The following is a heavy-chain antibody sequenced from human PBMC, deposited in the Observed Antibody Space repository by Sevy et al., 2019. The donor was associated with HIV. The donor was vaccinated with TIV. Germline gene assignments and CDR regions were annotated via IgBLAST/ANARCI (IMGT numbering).Heavy chain of an antibody. CDR2: IRHDGYEG. CDR1: GFTFSNYY. D-gene: IGHD1-1*01. Sequence: GGSLRLSCTASGFTFSNYYMHWVRQAPGKGLEWVALIRHDGYEGFDLDSVGGRFSISTDNSENTLYLQMNRLRGEDTDLYYGAKGNAAGNGGALDLWGQGTMVTVSS. V-gene: IGHV3-30*02. J-gene: IGHJ3*01. CDR3: AKGNAAGNGGALDL.